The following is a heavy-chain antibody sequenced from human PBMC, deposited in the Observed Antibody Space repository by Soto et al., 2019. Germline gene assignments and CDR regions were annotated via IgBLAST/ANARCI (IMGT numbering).Heavy chain of an antibody. Sequence: QVQLQESGPGLVKPSETLSLTCTVSGGSISSYYWSWLRQSPGKRLEWIGYIHYSGINKYNPSLKSRVTRSLATSKNQFSLKLSSVTAADSAVYYCARHPGASFDYWGQGTLVTVSS. J-gene: IGHJ4*02. CDR1: GGSISSYY. CDR3: ARHPGASFDY. D-gene: IGHD7-27*01. V-gene: IGHV4-59*01. CDR2: IHYSGIN.